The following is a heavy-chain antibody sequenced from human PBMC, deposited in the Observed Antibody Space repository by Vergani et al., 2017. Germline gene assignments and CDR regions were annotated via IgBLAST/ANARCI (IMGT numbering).Heavy chain of an antibody. CDR2: IRPYTGHT. CDR3: ARVSPSNSEVTPPAFDV. V-gene: IGHV1-18*01. CDR1: SHTFQTYG. D-gene: IGHD1-1*01. Sequence: QVQLVQSGAELKKPGASVSVSCKGSSHTFQTYGISWVRQAPGKGLEWMAWIRPYTGHTIYAQKFQDRVTMTADTSTNTAYMELRSLRSDDTAVYFCARVSPSNSEVTPPAFDVWRQGTMLTVSS. J-gene: IGHJ3*01.